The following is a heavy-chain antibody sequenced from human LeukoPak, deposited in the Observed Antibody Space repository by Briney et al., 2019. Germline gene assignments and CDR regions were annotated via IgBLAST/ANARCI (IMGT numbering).Heavy chain of an antibody. J-gene: IGHJ4*02. V-gene: IGHV3-21*01. CDR2: ISSSSSYI. D-gene: IGHD5-18*01. CDR1: GFQFNIYS. CDR3: ARESRGYSYGFDY. Sequence: GGSLRLSCAVSGFQFNIYSMNWVRQAPGKGLEWVSSISSSSSYIYYADSVKGRFTISRDNAKNSLYLQMNSLRAEDTAVYYCARESRGYSYGFDYWGQGTLVTVSS.